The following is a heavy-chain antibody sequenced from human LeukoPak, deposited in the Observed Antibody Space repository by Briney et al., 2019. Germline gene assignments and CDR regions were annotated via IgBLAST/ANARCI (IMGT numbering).Heavy chain of an antibody. CDR2: ISGSGAKT. CDR1: GFTFRSYA. J-gene: IGHJ4*02. V-gene: IGHV3-21*01. CDR3: ARPTTFGGLGY. Sequence: GGSLRLSCEASGFTFRSYAMTWVRQAPGKGLERVSAISGSGAKTYYADSVKGRFTISRDNAKNSLYLQMNSLRAEDTAVYYCARPTTFGGLGYWGQGTLVTVSS. D-gene: IGHD3-16*01.